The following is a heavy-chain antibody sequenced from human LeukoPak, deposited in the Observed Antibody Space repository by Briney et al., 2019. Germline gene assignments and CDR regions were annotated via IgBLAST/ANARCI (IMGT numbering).Heavy chain of an antibody. CDR1: GYTFTGYF. CDR2: INPNSGGT. V-gene: IGHV1-2*02. D-gene: IGHD3-10*01. CDR3: SRDRGYYDSGNYPTDY. J-gene: IGHJ4*02. Sequence: ASVTVSCKASGYTFTGYFIHWVRPAPGQGLEWMGWINPNSGGTNYAQNFQGRVTMTGDTSINTAYMELSRLTSDDTAVYFCSRDRGYYDSGNYPTDYWGQGTLVTVSS.